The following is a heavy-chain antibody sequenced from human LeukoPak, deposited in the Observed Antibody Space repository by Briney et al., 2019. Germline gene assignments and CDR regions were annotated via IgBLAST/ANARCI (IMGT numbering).Heavy chain of an antibody. Sequence: GESLKISCKGSGYSFTSYWIGWVRQMPGKGLEWMGVIYPGDSDTRYSPSFQGQVTISADKSISTAYLQWSSLKASDTAMYYCARQGSGYSPTYYYYMDVWGKGTTVTISS. CDR2: IYPGDSDT. CDR3: ARQGSGYSPTYYYYMDV. D-gene: IGHD5-18*01. CDR1: GYSFTSYW. J-gene: IGHJ6*03. V-gene: IGHV5-51*01.